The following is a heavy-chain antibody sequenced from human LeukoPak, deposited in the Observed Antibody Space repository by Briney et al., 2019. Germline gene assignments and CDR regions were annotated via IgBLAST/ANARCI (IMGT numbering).Heavy chain of an antibody. CDR2: TSYIGDNK. CDR3: ARDVVGTARQSYFDS. V-gene: IGHV3-30-3*01. Sequence: GGSLRLSCAASGFTFSRNSIHWVRQAPGKGLEWVAVTSYIGDNKYYADSVKGRFTISRDNAKNSLYLQMNSLRAEDTAIYYCARDVVGTARQSYFDSWGQGTLVTVSS. J-gene: IGHJ4*02. D-gene: IGHD1-26*01. CDR1: GFTFSRNS.